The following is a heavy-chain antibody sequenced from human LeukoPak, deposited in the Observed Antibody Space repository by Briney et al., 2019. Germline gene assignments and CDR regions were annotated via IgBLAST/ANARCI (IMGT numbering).Heavy chain of an antibody. V-gene: IGHV3-74*01. CDR1: GFTFSSFW. J-gene: IGHJ5*02. CDR2: INSDGSTT. CDR3: AKDRGPNHYYGSGPFDP. Sequence: PGGSLRLSCAASGFTFSSFWMHWVRQAPGKGLVWVSHINSDGSTTDYADSVRGRFTISRDNAKNSLYLQMNSLRAEDTALYYCAKDRGPNHYYGSGPFDPWGQGTLVTVSS. D-gene: IGHD3-10*01.